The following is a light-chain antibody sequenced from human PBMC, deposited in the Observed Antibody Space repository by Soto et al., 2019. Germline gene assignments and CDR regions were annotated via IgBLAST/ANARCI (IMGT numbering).Light chain of an antibody. CDR1: SSDVGGNKY. CDR2: DVN. Sequence: QSALTQPASVSGSPGQSITISCTGTSSDVGGNKYVSWYQHYPGKAPKLMICDVNNRPSGVSNRFSGSKSGNTASLTISGLQAEDEADYYCSAFTGTTYVFGTGTKVTVL. J-gene: IGLJ1*01. CDR3: SAFTGTTYV. V-gene: IGLV2-14*03.